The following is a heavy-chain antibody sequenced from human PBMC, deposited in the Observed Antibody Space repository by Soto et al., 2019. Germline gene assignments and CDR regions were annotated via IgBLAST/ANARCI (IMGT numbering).Heavy chain of an antibody. CDR1: GFTFTSYG. CDR3: AKDPYSGYALPLNYFDY. Sequence: QVHLVESGGGVVQPGRSLRLSCAASGFTFTSYGMHWVRQAPGKGLEWVAVISYDGSNKYYADSVKGRFTISRDNSKNTLYLQMNSLRAEDTAVYYCAKDPYSGYALPLNYFDYWGQGTLVTVSS. CDR2: ISYDGSNK. D-gene: IGHD5-12*01. J-gene: IGHJ4*02. V-gene: IGHV3-30*18.